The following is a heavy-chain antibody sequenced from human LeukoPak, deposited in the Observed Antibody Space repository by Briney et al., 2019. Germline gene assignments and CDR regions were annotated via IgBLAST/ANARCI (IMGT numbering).Heavy chain of an antibody. D-gene: IGHD4-17*01. J-gene: IGHJ5*02. CDR2: ISGSGGST. Sequence: GGSLRLSCAASGFTFSSYAMSWVRQAPGRGLEWVSAISGSGGSTYYADSGKGRFTISRDNSKNTLYLQMNSLRAEDTAVYYCAKAALTEYGDYVGGADWFDPWGQGTLVTVSS. CDR3: AKAALTEYGDYVGGADWFDP. V-gene: IGHV3-23*01. CDR1: GFTFSSYA.